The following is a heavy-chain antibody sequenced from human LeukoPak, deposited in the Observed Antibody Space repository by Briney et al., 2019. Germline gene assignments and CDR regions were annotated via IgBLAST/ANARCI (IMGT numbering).Heavy chain of an antibody. Sequence: SETLSLTCAVSGGSISSSNWWSWVRQPPGRGLEWIGEIYHSGSTNYNPSLKSRVTISVDKSKNQCSLKLSSVTAADTAVYYCARDRGSRGLRDFDWSTFDPWGQGTLVTVSS. CDR2: IYHSGST. D-gene: IGHD3-9*01. V-gene: IGHV4-4*02. J-gene: IGHJ5*02. CDR3: ARDRGSRGLRDFDWSTFDP. CDR1: GGSISSSNW.